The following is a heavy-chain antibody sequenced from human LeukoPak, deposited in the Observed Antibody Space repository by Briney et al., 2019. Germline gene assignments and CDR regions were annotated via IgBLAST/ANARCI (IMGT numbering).Heavy chain of an antibody. CDR1: GFTVRSFA. Sequence: GGSLRLSCVPSGFTVRSFAMTWVRQPPGKGLEWVSSISGSGGTTYYADSIKGRFTISRDSSKNMLYLQMNRLRAEDTAVYYCAKSPYFYNSGRYVDVWGKGTTVTVSS. J-gene: IGHJ6*03. D-gene: IGHD3-10*01. CDR3: AKSPYFYNSGRYVDV. CDR2: ISGSGGTT. V-gene: IGHV3-23*01.